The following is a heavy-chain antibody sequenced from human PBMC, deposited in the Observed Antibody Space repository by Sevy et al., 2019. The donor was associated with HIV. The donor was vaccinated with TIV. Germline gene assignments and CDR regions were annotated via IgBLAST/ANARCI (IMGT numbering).Heavy chain of an antibody. CDR3: TRGGARDSSSWYDYFDY. Sequence: GGSLRLSCAASGFTFSGSAMQWVRQASGKGLEWVGRIRSKGNSYATACAASVKGRFTISRDDSKNTVYLQMNSLKTEDTAVYYCTRGGARDSSSWYDYFDYWGQGTLVTVSS. J-gene: IGHJ4*02. D-gene: IGHD6-13*01. V-gene: IGHV3-73*01. CDR1: GFTFSGSA. CDR2: IRSKGNSYAT.